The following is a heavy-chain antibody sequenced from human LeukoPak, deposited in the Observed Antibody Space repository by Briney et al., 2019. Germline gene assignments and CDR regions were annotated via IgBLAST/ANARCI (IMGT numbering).Heavy chain of an antibody. Sequence: TSETLSLTCAVYGGSFSGYYWSWIRQPPGKGLEWIGEINHSGSTNYNPSLKSRVTISVDTSKNQFSLKLSSVSAADTAVYYCARDYYGSGSYYKWFDPWGQGTLVTVSS. CDR1: GGSFSGYY. CDR3: ARDYYGSGSYYKWFDP. D-gene: IGHD3-10*01. CDR2: INHSGST. J-gene: IGHJ5*02. V-gene: IGHV4-34*01.